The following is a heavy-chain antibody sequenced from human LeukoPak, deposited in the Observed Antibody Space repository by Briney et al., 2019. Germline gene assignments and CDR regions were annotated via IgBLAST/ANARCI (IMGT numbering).Heavy chain of an antibody. Sequence: GGSLRLSCAASEFTFSSYSMNWVRQAPGKGLEWVSYISSSSSTIYYADSVKGRFTISRDNAENSLYLQMNSLRAEDTAVYYCARAKTDAFDIWGQGTMVTVSS. CDR1: EFTFSSYS. CDR3: ARAKTDAFDI. J-gene: IGHJ3*02. V-gene: IGHV3-48*01. CDR2: ISSSSSTI.